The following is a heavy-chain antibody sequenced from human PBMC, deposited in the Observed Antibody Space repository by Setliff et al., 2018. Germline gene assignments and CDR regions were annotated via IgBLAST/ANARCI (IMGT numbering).Heavy chain of an antibody. CDR2: FDPEDGET. CDR3: ATGVLLWFGELSGGAFDI. D-gene: IGHD3-10*01. J-gene: IGHJ3*02. Sequence: ASVKVSCKVSGYTLTELSMHWVRRAPGKGLEWMGGFDPEDGETIYAQKFQGRVTMTEDTSTDTAYMELSSLRSEDTAVYYCATGVLLWFGELSGGAFDIWGQGTMVTVSS. V-gene: IGHV1-24*01. CDR1: GYTLTELS.